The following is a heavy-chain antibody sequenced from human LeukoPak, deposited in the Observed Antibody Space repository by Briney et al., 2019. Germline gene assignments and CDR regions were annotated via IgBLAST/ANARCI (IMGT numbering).Heavy chain of an antibody. V-gene: IGHV3-74*01. CDR2: IKADDYST. CDR1: GFTFSSYW. CDR3: TTIRPDY. D-gene: IGHD5-12*01. J-gene: IGHJ4*02. Sequence: PGGSLRLSCSASGFTFSSYWMHWVRQAPGKGLVWVSRIKADDYSTDYADSVKGRLTISRDNARNTLYLQMNSLTAEDTAVYYCTTIRPDYWGRGTLATVSS.